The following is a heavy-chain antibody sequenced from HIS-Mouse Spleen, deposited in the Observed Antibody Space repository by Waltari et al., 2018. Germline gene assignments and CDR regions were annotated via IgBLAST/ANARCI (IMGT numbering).Heavy chain of an antibody. D-gene: IGHD6-19*01. Sequence: QVTLREPGPALVNPTQTLTLTCSFSGFSLSTSGLSVRWNRQHPGKALEWLARIDWDDDKYYSKSLKTRLTISKDTSKNQVVLTMTNMDPVDTATYYCARIAEGYSSGWYAFDYWGQGTLVTVSS. CDR3: ARIAEGYSSGWYAFDY. CDR1: GFSLSTSGLS. CDR2: IDWDDDK. V-gene: IGHV2-70*15. J-gene: IGHJ4*02.